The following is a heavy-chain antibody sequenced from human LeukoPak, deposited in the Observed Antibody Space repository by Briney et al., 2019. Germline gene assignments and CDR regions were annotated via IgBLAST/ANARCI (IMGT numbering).Heavy chain of an antibody. CDR3: ARVHVRYTSGWYPFDY. CDR2: ISGMGHDI. CDR1: GLSFSDSY. D-gene: IGHD6-19*01. J-gene: IGHJ4*02. Sequence: GGSLRLSCVVSGLSFSDSYMTWIRQTPGMGLESLAYISGMGHDIYYADSVKGRFTISRDNAKNSLYLQMNSLRAEDTAVYYCARVHVRYTSGWYPFDYWGQGTLVTVSS. V-gene: IGHV3-11*04.